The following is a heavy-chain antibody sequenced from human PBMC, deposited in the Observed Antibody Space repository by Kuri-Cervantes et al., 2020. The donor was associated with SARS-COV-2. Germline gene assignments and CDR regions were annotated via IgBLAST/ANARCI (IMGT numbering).Heavy chain of an antibody. D-gene: IGHD3-22*01. Sequence: SETLSLTCTVSGGSISSYYWSWIRQPAGKGLEWIGRIYTSGSTNYNPSLRSRVTMSVDTSKNQFSLKLSSVTAADTAVYYCASIDSSGYYADYWGQGTLVTVSS. CDR1: GGSISSYY. V-gene: IGHV4-4*07. CDR2: IYTSGST. J-gene: IGHJ4*02. CDR3: ASIDSSGYYADY.